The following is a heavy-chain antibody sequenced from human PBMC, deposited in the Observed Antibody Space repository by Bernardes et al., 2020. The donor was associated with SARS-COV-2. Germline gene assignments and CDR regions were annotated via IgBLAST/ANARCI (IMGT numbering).Heavy chain of an antibody. D-gene: IGHD2-15*01. CDR1: GFTFDDYA. CDR2: ISGNGYTT. CDR3: AKMGGGPYCSGGSCYSNYFDY. J-gene: IGHJ4*02. Sequence: GGSLRLSCAASGFTFDDYAMNWVRQAPGKGLEWVSVISGNGYTTYYRDSLKGRFTIFRDNSKNSLYLQMNSLRTEDSGLYYCAKMGGGPYCSGGSCYSNYFDYWGQGTLVTVSS. V-gene: IGHV3-43*02.